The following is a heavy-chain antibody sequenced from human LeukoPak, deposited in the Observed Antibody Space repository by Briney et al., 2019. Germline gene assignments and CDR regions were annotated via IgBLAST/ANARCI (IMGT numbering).Heavy chain of an antibody. CDR2: INPNGGGT. Sequence: ASVKVSCKASGYTFTGYYMHWVRQAPGQGLEWMGWINPNGGGTNYAQKFQGRVTMTRDTSISTAYMELSRLRSDDTAVYYCARGYCTNGVCYPAYDYWGQGTLVTVSS. CDR1: GYTFTGYY. J-gene: IGHJ4*02. CDR3: ARGYCTNGVCYPAYDY. V-gene: IGHV1-2*02. D-gene: IGHD2-8*01.